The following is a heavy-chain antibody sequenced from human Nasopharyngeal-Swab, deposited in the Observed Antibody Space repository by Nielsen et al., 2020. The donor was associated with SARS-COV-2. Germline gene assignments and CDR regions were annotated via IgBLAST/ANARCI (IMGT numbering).Heavy chain of an antibody. Sequence: SETLSLTCSVSGGSISDYYWSWIRQTPGKGLEWIGHFYYSGSTAYNPPLQSRGTISVDTSKSQISLKRRSVTAADPAVYYCAREARPNYDFLTGYYRAGAFDIWGQGTMVTVSS. J-gene: IGHJ3*02. CDR2: FYYSGST. D-gene: IGHD3-9*01. CDR3: AREARPNYDFLTGYYRAGAFDI. CDR1: GGSISDYY. V-gene: IGHV4-59*01.